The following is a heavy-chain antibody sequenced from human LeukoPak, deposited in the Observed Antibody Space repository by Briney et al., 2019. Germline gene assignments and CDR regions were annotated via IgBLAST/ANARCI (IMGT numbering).Heavy chain of an antibody. J-gene: IGHJ5*02. Sequence: WASVKVSCKAFGYTFTSNHMHWVRQAPGQGPEWMGVISPSGGSTTYAQKFQGRVTLTRDMSTSTDYLELSSLRSEDTAVYYCARDNSVRDEAWWFNPRGQGTLVTVSS. V-gene: IGHV1-46*01. D-gene: IGHD5-24*01. CDR1: GYTFTSNH. CDR3: ARDNSVRDEAWWFNP. CDR2: ISPSGGST.